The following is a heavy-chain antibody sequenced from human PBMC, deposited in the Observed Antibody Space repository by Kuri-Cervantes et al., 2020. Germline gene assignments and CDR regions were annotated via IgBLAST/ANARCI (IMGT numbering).Heavy chain of an antibody. CDR3: ATTRGAMVVH. CDR2: IWRDGGNK. D-gene: IGHD5-18*01. Sequence: GESLKISCAASGFTFSDYGMHWVRQAPGKGLEWVAIIWRDGGNKYYADSVKGRFTVSRDNFKNTVHLQMDSLRAEDTAVYYCATTRGAMVVHWGQGTLVTVSS. V-gene: IGHV3-33*01. CDR1: GFTFSDYG. J-gene: IGHJ4*02.